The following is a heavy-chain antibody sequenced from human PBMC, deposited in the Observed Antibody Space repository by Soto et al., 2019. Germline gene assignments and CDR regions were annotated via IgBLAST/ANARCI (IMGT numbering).Heavy chain of an antibody. J-gene: IGHJ5*02. V-gene: IGHV1-8*02. D-gene: IGHD2-15*01. CDR2: MNPNSGET. CDR3: ARVAVAARPRWYNWFDP. CDR1: GYTFSDYD. Sequence: ASVKVPCKTSGYTFSDYDINWVRQATGQGLEWIGWMNPNSGETGYAQKFQGRVTMTRSVSLTTAYLELSSLRSEDTAVYYCARVAVAARPRWYNWFDPWGQGTLVTVSS.